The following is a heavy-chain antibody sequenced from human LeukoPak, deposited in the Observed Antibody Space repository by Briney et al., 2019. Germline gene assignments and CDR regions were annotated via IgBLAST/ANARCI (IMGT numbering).Heavy chain of an antibody. CDR3: ANWISGSYYTY. D-gene: IGHD3-10*01. Sequence: RGGSLRLSCAASGFTVSNKYMSWVRQAPGKGLEWVSGIYSDGSTYYGDSMKGRFTISRDNSKNTMNLKMNSLRAEDTAVYYCANWISGSYYTYWGQGTQVTVSS. CDR1: GFTVSNKY. CDR2: IYSDGST. J-gene: IGHJ4*02. V-gene: IGHV3-66*01.